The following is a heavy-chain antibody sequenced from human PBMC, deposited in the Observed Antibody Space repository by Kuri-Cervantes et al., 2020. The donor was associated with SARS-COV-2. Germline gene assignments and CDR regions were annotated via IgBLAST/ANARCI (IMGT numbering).Heavy chain of an antibody. V-gene: IGHV3-30-3*01. D-gene: IGHD5-18*01. J-gene: IGHJ4*02. CDR3: AREAMVAGVVDY. CDR1: GFTFSNYA. CDR2: ISYDGSNK. Sequence: GESLKISCAASGFTFSNYATHWVRQAPGKGLEWVAVISYDGSNKYYADSVKGRFTISRDNSKNTLYLQMNSLRAEDTAVYYCAREAMVAGVVDYWGQGTLVTVSS.